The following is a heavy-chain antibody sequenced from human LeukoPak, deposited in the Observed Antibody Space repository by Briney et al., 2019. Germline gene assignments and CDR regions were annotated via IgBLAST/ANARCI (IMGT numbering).Heavy chain of an antibody. Sequence: SGRTLRHSCAASGFTLSSYVMHWVRQSTGKGLEWVAVISYDGSNKYYADSVKGRFTISRDNSKNTLYLQMNSLRAEDTAVYYCARDGIVAAFDYWGQGTLVTVSS. CDR2: ISYDGSNK. CDR3: ARDGIVAAFDY. V-gene: IGHV3-30*04. CDR1: GFTLSSYV. D-gene: IGHD5-12*01. J-gene: IGHJ4*02.